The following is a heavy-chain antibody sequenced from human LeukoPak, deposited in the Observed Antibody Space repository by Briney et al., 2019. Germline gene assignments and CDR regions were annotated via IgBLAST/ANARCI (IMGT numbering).Heavy chain of an antibody. CDR1: GFTFSDYA. J-gene: IGHJ6*02. Sequence: GGSLRLSCAASGFTFSDYAMSWFRQAPGKGLEWVSSIGGGGTTSYADSVKGRFTISRDLSKITVYLQMNSLRAEDTAVYYCAQDRGARYPFGMDVWGQGTTVTVS. CDR3: AQDRGARYPFGMDV. CDR2: IGGGGTT. D-gene: IGHD2-2*01. V-gene: IGHV3-23*01.